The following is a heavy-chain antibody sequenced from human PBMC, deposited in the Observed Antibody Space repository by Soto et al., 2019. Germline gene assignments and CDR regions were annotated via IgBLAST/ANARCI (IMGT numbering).Heavy chain of an antibody. CDR2: IIPIFGTA. V-gene: IGHV1-69*13. Sequence: SVKVSCKASGGTFSSYAISWVRQAPGQGLEWMGGIIPIFGTANYAQKFQGRVTITADESTSTAYMELSSLRSEDTAVYYCARDHEGCFGSGSSTRGMDVWCQGTTVTV. J-gene: IGHJ6*02. CDR1: GGTFSSYA. CDR3: ARDHEGCFGSGSSTRGMDV. D-gene: IGHD3-10*01.